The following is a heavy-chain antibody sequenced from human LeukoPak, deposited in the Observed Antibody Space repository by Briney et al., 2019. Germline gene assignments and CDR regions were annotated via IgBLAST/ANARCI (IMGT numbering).Heavy chain of an antibody. CDR2: ISGSGGST. Sequence: TGGSLRLSCAASGFTFSRYGMSWVRQSPGKGLDWVSAISGSGGSTYYADSVKGRFTISRDNSKNTLYLQMNTLRAEDTAVYYCAKEALYYDSSGYIGDWGQGTLVTVSS. D-gene: IGHD3-22*01. CDR3: AKEALYYDSSGYIGD. V-gene: IGHV3-23*01. CDR1: GFTFSRYG. J-gene: IGHJ4*02.